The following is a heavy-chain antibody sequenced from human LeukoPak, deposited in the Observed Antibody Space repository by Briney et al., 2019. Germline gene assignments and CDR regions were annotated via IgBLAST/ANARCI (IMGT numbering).Heavy chain of an antibody. J-gene: IGHJ5*02. Sequence: PGRSLRLSCAASGFTFSSFGMHWVRQVPGKGLEWVATVWYDGSNKYYADSVKGRFTISRDNSKNTLYLQMNSLRAKDTAIYYCARDPRGYGDYSGFDPWGQGTLATVSS. CDR1: GFTFSSFG. CDR3: ARDPRGYGDYSGFDP. V-gene: IGHV3-33*01. D-gene: IGHD4-17*01. CDR2: VWYDGSNK.